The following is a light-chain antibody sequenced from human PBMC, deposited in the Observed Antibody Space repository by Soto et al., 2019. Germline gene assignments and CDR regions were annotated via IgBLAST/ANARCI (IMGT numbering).Light chain of an antibody. V-gene: IGKV3-11*01. CDR1: QSVSSY. J-gene: IGKJ1*01. CDR2: DAS. Sequence: EIVLTQSPATLSLSPGERATLSCRASQSVSSYLAWFQQKPGQAPRLLIYDASNRAPGIPARFRGSGSGTDFPLTISSLEPEDFAVYYCQQRSNWPRTFGPGTKVEIK. CDR3: QQRSNWPRT.